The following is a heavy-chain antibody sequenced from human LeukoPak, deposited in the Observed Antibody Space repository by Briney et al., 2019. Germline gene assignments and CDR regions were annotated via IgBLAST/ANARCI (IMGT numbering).Heavy chain of an antibody. Sequence: ASVKVSCKASGYTFTTYYIHWVRQSPGQGLEWMGIINPSGGSTNYAQKFQGRVTMTRDTSTSTVYLELSSLRSEDTAVYYCTRGGEYSASPGVYWGQGTLVTVSS. V-gene: IGHV1-46*01. CDR3: TRGGEYSASPGVY. CDR2: INPSGGST. J-gene: IGHJ4*02. D-gene: IGHD2/OR15-2a*01. CDR1: GYTFTTYY.